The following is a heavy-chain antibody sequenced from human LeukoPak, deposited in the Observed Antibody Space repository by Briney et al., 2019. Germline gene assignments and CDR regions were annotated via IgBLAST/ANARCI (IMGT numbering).Heavy chain of an antibody. D-gene: IGHD6-13*01. J-gene: IGHJ4*02. Sequence: GGSLRLSCAASGFTFSDYSMNWIRQAPGKGLEWVSYISSSGNTIYYADSVKGRFTISRDNAKNSLYLQMHSLRPEDTALYYCAKSIAAAAPDYFDFWGQGTLVTVSS. CDR3: AKSIAAAAPDYFDF. V-gene: IGHV3-11*01. CDR2: ISSSGNTI. CDR1: GFTFSDYS.